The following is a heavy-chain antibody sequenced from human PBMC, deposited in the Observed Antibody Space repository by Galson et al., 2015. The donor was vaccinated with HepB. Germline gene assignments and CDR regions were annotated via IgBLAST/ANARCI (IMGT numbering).Heavy chain of an antibody. J-gene: IGHJ6*02. V-gene: IGHV1-18*01. CDR3: ARDSRLELQLNNYYSYGMDE. Sequence: SVKVSCKASEFDFNKYGLSWVRQAPGQGLEWMGWVSGYDGSANYAPKFQGRVTMTTQTSTGTAFMEMGSLRSDDTAVYYCARDSRLELQLNNYYSYGMDEWGQGTAGVVS. CDR2: VSGYDGSA. CDR1: EFDFNKYG. D-gene: IGHD1-7*01.